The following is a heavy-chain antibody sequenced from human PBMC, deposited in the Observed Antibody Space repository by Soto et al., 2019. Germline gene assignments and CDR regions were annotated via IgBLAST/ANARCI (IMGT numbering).Heavy chain of an antibody. J-gene: IGHJ4*02. D-gene: IGHD3-9*01. Sequence: SETLSLTCTVSGDFTTTSYLSWIRQPPGKGLEWIGYIYYTGSTKYNPSLKSRVTISRDTSKNQFSLKLISVTAADTAVYYCAREGPPGYWGQGILAPV. CDR2: IYYTGST. V-gene: IGHV4-59*01. CDR3: AREGPPGY. CDR1: GDFTTTSY.